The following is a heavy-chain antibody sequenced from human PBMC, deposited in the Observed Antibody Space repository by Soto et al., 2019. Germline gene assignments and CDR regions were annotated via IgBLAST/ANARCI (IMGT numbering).Heavy chain of an antibody. CDR3: ARDNSGFWRGYFHX. D-gene: IGHD3-3*01. CDR1: DGSISTYY. J-gene: IGHJ4*02. V-gene: IGHV4-4*07. Sequence: PSETLSLTCTVSDGSISTYYWSWIRQPAGKELEWILHVFTSGTTNYTPSLKSRVSMSLDTAKNQFSLKLRSVTAAETAVYYCARDNSGFWRGYFHXWGQGKLVTVSX. CDR2: VFTSGTT.